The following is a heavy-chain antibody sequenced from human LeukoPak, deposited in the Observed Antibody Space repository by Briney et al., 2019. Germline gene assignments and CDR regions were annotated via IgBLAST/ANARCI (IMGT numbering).Heavy chain of an antibody. CDR1: GITFSSYA. CDR2: IRDSGGST. Sequence: GGSLRLSCAASGITFSSYAMSWVRQAPGKGLEWVSGIRDSGGSTYYADSVKGRFTISRDNSKNTLYLQVNSLRAEDTAVYYCAKGYCSGGSCWDYFDYWGQGTLVTVSS. J-gene: IGHJ4*02. CDR3: AKGYCSGGSCWDYFDY. V-gene: IGHV3-23*01. D-gene: IGHD2-15*01.